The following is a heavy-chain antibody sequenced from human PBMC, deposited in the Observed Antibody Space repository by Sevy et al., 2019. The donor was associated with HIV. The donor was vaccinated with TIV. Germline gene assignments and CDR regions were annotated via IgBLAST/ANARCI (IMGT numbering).Heavy chain of an antibody. V-gene: IGHV3-30-3*01. CDR2: ISYDGSNK. J-gene: IGHJ3*02. CDR3: ARESGPYSSSWYAFDI. CDR1: GFTFSSYA. Sequence: GGSLRLSCAASGFTFSSYAMHWVRQAPGMGLEWVAVISYDGSNKYYADSVKGRFTISRDNSKNTLYLQMNSLRAEDTAVYYCARESGPYSSSWYAFDIWGQRTMVTVSS. D-gene: IGHD6-13*01.